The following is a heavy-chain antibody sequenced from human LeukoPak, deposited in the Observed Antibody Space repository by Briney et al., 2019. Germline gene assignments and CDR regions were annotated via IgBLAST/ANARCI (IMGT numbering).Heavy chain of an antibody. Sequence: SETLSLTCTVSGYSISSGYYWGWIRQPPGKGLEWIGSIYHSGSTYYNPSLKSRVTISVDTSKNQFSLKLSSVTAADTAVYYCARDLRVWDGYNRAKRHWNYFDYWGQGTLVTVSS. CDR3: ARDLRVWDGYNRAKRHWNYFDY. J-gene: IGHJ4*02. V-gene: IGHV4-38-2*02. D-gene: IGHD5-24*01. CDR1: GYSISSGYY. CDR2: IYHSGST.